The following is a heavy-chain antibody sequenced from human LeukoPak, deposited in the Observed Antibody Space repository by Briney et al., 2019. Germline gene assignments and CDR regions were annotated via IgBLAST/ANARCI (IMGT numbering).Heavy chain of an antibody. V-gene: IGHV3-53*01. CDR1: GFTVSSNY. CDR2: IYSGGST. Sequence: RGSLRLSCAASGFTVSSNYMSWVRQAPGKGLEWVSVIYSGGSTYYADSVKGRFTISRDNSKNTLYLQMNSLRAEDTAVYYCARSYRGVTDYWGQGTLVTVSS. CDR3: ARSYRGVTDY. D-gene: IGHD3-10*01. J-gene: IGHJ4*02.